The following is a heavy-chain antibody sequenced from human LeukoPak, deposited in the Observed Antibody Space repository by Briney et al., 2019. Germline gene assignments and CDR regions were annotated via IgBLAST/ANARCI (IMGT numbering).Heavy chain of an antibody. CDR2: IYTSGST. J-gene: IGHJ4*02. V-gene: IGHV4-4*07. Sequence: PSETLSLTCTVSGGSTSSYYWSWIRQPAVKGLEWIGRIYTSGSTNYNPSLKSRVTMSVDTSKNQFSLKLSSVTAADTAVYYCARTGSSRSFDYWGQGTLVTVSS. CDR3: ARTGSSRSFDY. D-gene: IGHD6-6*01. CDR1: GGSTSSYY.